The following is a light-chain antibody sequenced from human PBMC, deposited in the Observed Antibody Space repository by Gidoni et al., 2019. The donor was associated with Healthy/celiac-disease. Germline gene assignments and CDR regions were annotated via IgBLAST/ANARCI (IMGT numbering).Light chain of an antibody. CDR2: QDS. J-gene: IGLJ2*01. Sequence: SYELTQPPSMSVSPGQTASITCSADKLGDKYACWYQQKPGQSPVLIIYQDSKRPSGIPERFSGSNSGNTATLTISGTQAMDEADYYCQAWDSSTVVLGGGTKLTVL. V-gene: IGLV3-1*01. CDR1: KLGDKY. CDR3: QAWDSSTVV.